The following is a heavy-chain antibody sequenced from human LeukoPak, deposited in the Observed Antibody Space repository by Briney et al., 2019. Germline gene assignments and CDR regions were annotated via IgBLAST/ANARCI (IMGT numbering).Heavy chain of an antibody. J-gene: IGHJ4*02. CDR2: IYYSGST. D-gene: IGHD1-26*01. Sequence: SETLSLTCTVSGGSISNSSSYWGWIRQPPGRGLEWIGSIYYSGSTYNNPSLKSRFIISVDTSKNQFSLKLTSVTAADTAVYYCARDLWGAGGYWGQGTLVTVSS. CDR1: GGSISNSSSY. CDR3: ARDLWGAGGY. V-gene: IGHV4-39*07.